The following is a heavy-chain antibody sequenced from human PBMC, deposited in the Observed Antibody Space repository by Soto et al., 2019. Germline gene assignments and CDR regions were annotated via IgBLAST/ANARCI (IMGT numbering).Heavy chain of an antibody. Sequence: QVQLVQSGAEVKKPGASVKVSCKASGYTFTSYAMHWVRQAPGQRLEWMGWINAGNGNTKYSQKFQGRVTITRDTSASTAYMELSRLRSEDTAVYYCARDPGHSYGYNWGQGTLVTVSS. CDR1: GYTFTSYA. D-gene: IGHD5-18*01. V-gene: IGHV1-3*01. J-gene: IGHJ4*02. CDR3: ARDPGHSYGYN. CDR2: INAGNGNT.